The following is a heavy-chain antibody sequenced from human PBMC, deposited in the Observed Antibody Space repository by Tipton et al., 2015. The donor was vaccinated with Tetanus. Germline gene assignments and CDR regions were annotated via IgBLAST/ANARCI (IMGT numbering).Heavy chain of an antibody. Sequence: SLRLSCAASGFTFDDYAMHWVRQAPGKGLEWVSGISWNSGSIGYADSVKGRFTISRDNSKNTLYLQMNSLRAEDTAVYYCAKLVPNPKYYFDYWGQGTLVTVSS. D-gene: IGHD3-10*02. CDR2: ISWNSGSI. V-gene: IGHV3-9*01. CDR1: GFTFDDYA. CDR3: AKLVPNPKYYFDY. J-gene: IGHJ4*02.